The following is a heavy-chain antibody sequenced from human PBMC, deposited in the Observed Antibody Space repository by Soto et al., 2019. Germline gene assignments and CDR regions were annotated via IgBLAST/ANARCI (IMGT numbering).Heavy chain of an antibody. CDR1: GGSISSGDYY. V-gene: IGHV4-31*03. D-gene: IGHD3-10*01. CDR3: VRGVLS. J-gene: IGHJ1*01. Sequence: SETLSLTCTVSGGSISSGDYYWTWIRQHPGKGLEWIGNIHHSGSTFYNLSLKSRVSISVDTSKNQFSLKLSSVTAADTAVYFCVRGVLSWGQGTLVTVSS. CDR2: IHHSGST.